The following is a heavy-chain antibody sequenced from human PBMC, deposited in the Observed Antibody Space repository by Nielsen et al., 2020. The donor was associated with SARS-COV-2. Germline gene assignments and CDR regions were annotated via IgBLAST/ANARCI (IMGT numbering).Heavy chain of an antibody. D-gene: IGHD3-10*01. CDR2: MNPNSGNT. CDR1: GYTFTSYD. CDR3: ASRSRLLWFGEHYYGMDV. J-gene: IGHJ6*02. Sequence: ASVKVSCKASGYTFTSYDINWVRQATGQGLEWMGWMNPNSGNTGYAQKFQGRVTMTRNTSISTAYMELSSLRSEDTAVYYCASRSRLLWFGEHYYGMDVWGQGTTVTVSS. V-gene: IGHV1-8*01.